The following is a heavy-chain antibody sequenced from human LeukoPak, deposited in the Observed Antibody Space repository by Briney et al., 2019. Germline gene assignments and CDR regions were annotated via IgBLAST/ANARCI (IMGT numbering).Heavy chain of an antibody. CDR3: ARGKTDYSSSWPIDY. V-gene: IGHV1-2*02. J-gene: IGHJ4*02. D-gene: IGHD6-13*01. CDR2: INPNSGGT. CDR1: GYTFTGYY. Sequence: ASVKVSCKASGYTFTGYYMHWVRQAPGQGLEWTGWINPNSGGTNYAQKFQGRVTMTRDTSISTAYMELSRLRSDDTAVYYCARGKTDYSSSWPIDYWGQGTLVTVSS.